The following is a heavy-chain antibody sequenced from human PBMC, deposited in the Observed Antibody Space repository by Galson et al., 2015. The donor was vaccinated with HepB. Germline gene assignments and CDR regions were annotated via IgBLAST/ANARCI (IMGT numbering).Heavy chain of an antibody. D-gene: IGHD3-3*01. CDR2: ISWNSGSI. CDR1: GFTFDDYA. V-gene: IGHV3-9*01. Sequence: SLRLSCAASGFTFDDYAMHWVRQAPGKGLEWVSGISWNSGSIGYADSVKGRFTISRDNAKNSLYLQMNSLRAEDTALYYCAKVLFMDITIFGVAPPDAFDIWGQGTMVTVSS. J-gene: IGHJ3*02. CDR3: AKVLFMDITIFGVAPPDAFDI.